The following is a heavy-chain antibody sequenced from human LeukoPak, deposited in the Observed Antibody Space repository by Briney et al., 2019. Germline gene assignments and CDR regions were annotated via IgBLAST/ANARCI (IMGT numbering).Heavy chain of an antibody. V-gene: IGHV3-23*01. CDR1: GGSISSSNYY. Sequence: RPSETLSLTCTVSGGSISSSNYYWGWIRQPPGKGLEWVSAISDTGNTYHADSVKGRFTISRDSSKNTLFLQMNRLRPEDAAVYYCAKAPVTTCRGAFCYPFDYWGLGILVTVSS. CDR3: AKAPVTTCRGAFCYPFDY. D-gene: IGHD2-15*01. CDR2: ISDTGNT. J-gene: IGHJ4*02.